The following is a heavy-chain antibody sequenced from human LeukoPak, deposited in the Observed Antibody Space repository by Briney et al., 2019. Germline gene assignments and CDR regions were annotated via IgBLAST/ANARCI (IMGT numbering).Heavy chain of an antibody. D-gene: IGHD3-16*01. CDR2: RSSGTT. Sequence: PGGSLRLSCTTSGFTFGTHTMHWFRQAPGKGLQWIGFRSSGTTQYAASVKGRFTISRDDSKSIAYLQMNSLKTEDTAVYYCTRDRFYVWFDPWGQGTLVTVSS. J-gene: IGHJ5*02. V-gene: IGHV3-49*03. CDR3: TRDRFYVWFDP. CDR1: GFTFGTHT.